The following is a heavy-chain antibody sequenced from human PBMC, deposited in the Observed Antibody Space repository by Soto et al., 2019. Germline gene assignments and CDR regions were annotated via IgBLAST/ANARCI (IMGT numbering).Heavy chain of an antibody. J-gene: IGHJ4*02. D-gene: IGHD6-6*01. CDR1: GFTFSSFW. CDR3: ARSSSGYFDS. V-gene: IGHV3-7*01. Sequence: EVQLVESGGGLVQPGGSLRLSCATSGFTFSSFWMSWVRQVPGKGLEWVANIKQDGSEKYYVDSVKGRFTLSRDNAKNSLYLQMNSLRAEDMAVYYCARSSSGYFDSWGQGTLVTVSS. CDR2: IKQDGSEK.